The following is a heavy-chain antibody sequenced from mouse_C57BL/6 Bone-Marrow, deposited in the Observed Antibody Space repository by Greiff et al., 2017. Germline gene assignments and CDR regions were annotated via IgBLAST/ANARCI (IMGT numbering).Heavy chain of an antibody. Sequence: QVQLQQPGAELVKPGASVKLSCKASGYTFTNYWMHWVKQWPGQGLEWIGMMHPNGGSPDYNEKFKSEATLSVDKSSRTAYMELSSLTSEDSAVYYCARSYDYDDYTMDYWGQGTSVTVSS. CDR3: ARSYDYDDYTMDY. CDR1: GYTFTNYW. CDR2: MHPNGGSP. D-gene: IGHD2-4*01. V-gene: IGHV1-64*01. J-gene: IGHJ4*01.